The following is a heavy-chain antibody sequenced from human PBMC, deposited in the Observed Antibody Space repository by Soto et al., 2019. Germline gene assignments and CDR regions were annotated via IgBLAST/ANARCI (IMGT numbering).Heavy chain of an antibody. CDR3: ANGRYYYDSSACFAY. V-gene: IGHV3-23*01. Sequence: EVQLLESGGGLVQPGGSLRLSCAASGFTFSSYDMSWVRQAPGKGLEWVSAISGSGGSTYYADSVKGRFTISRDNSKNTLYLQMNSLRAEDTAVYSCANGRYYYDSSACFAYWGQGTLVTVSS. D-gene: IGHD3-22*01. CDR2: ISGSGGST. CDR1: GFTFSSYD. J-gene: IGHJ4*02.